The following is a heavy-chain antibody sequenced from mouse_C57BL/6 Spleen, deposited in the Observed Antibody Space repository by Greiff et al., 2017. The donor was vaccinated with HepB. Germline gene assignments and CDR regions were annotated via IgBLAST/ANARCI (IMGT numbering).Heavy chain of an antibody. CDR1: GYTLTSYW. CDR2: INPSNGRT. CDR3: AGLLINFDY. D-gene: IGHD2-1*01. Sequence: VQLQQSGAELVNPGASVNLSCKASGYTLTSYWMHWVKQRPGQGLEWIGEINPSNGRTNYNEKFKSKATLTVDKSSSTAYMQLSSPTSEDSAVYYRAGLLINFDYWGQGTTLTVSS. J-gene: IGHJ2*01. V-gene: IGHV1S81*02.